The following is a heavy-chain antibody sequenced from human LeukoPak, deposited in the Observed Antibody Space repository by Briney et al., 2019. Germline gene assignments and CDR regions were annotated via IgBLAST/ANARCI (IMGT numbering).Heavy chain of an antibody. D-gene: IGHD6-13*01. J-gene: IGHJ4*02. CDR3: AQDARFSIAPSGTAFGN. Sequence: GGSLRLSCAASGFTFSSYGMHWVRQAPGKGLEWVAVISYDGSNKYYADSVKGRFTISRDNSKNTLYLQMSSLRADDTAVYYCAQDARFSIAPSGTAFGNWGQGTLVAVSS. V-gene: IGHV3-30*18. CDR2: ISYDGSNK. CDR1: GFTFSSYG.